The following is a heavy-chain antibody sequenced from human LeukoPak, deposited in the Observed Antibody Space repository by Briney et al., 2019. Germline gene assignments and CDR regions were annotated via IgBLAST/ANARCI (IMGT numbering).Heavy chain of an antibody. CDR3: ARDDCGDTCYPGGY. V-gene: IGHV1-3*01. CDR2: IKAGNGDT. D-gene: IGHD2-21*01. J-gene: IGHJ4*02. CDR1: GYIFTKYV. Sequence: ASVKVSCKASGYIFTKYVVHWVRQPPGQGPEWMGWIKAGNGDTKYSQNFQDRLTITRDTSASTVYMELSSLTSEDTALYYCARDDCGDTCYPGGYWGQGTLVTVSS.